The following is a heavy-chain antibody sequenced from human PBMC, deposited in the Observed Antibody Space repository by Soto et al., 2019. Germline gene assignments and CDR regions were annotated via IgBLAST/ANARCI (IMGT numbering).Heavy chain of an antibody. Sequence: SVKVSCKASGGTFSSYAISWVRQAPGQGLEWMGGIIHIFGTANYAQKFQGRVTITADESTSTAYMELSSLRSEDTAVYYCAREYSSSGGFDYWGQGTLVTVSS. D-gene: IGHD6-6*01. CDR2: IIHIFGTA. CDR3: AREYSSSGGFDY. V-gene: IGHV1-69*13. CDR1: GGTFSSYA. J-gene: IGHJ4*02.